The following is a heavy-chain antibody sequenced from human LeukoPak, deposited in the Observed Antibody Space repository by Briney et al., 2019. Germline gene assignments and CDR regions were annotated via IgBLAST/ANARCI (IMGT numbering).Heavy chain of an antibody. CDR3: ARDNGYCSSTSCYGGWFDP. CDR1: GFTFSSYS. Sequence: GGSLRLSCAASGFTFSSYSMNWVRQAPGKGLEWVSYISSSSSTIYYADSVKGRFTISRDNAKNSLYLQMNSLRAEDTAVYYCARDNGYCSSTSCYGGWFDPWGQGTLVTVSS. D-gene: IGHD2-2*03. V-gene: IGHV3-48*01. CDR2: ISSSSSTI. J-gene: IGHJ5*02.